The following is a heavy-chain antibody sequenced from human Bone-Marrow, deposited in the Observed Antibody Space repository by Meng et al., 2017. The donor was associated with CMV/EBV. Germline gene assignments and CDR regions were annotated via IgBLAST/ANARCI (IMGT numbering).Heavy chain of an antibody. Sequence: AGVKVARKVYGYTFAGQYLHWVRQAPGQGLEGMGWINPNSGATNYAQKFRGRANMTRDTSTRTAYRDLSRLRADDTARYYCAREWRRRRYYGNYNVPDGFDIWGQGTMVTVSS. CDR3: AREWRRRRYYGNYNVPDGFDI. CDR2: INPNSGAT. D-gene: IGHD1-26*01. V-gene: IGHV1-2*02. CDR1: GYTFAGQY. J-gene: IGHJ3*02.